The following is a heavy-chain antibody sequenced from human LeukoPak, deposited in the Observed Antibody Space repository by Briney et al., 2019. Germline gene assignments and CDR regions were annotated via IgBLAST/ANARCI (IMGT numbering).Heavy chain of an antibody. J-gene: IGHJ4*02. Sequence: ASVKVSCKASGYTFTSYGISWVRQAPGQGLEWMGRIIPILGIANYAQKFQGRVTITADKSTSTAYMELSSLRSEDTAVYYCARVRWFGELSFDYWGQGTLVTVSS. D-gene: IGHD3-10*01. CDR2: IIPILGIA. CDR3: ARVRWFGELSFDY. V-gene: IGHV1-69*04. CDR1: GYTFTSYG.